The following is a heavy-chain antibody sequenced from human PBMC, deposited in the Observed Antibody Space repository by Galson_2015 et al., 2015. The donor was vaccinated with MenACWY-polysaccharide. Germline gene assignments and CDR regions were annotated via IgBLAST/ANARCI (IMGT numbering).Heavy chain of an antibody. Sequence: SETLSLTCTVSGGSISSYYWSWIRQPPGKGLEWIGYIYYSGSTNYNPSLKSRVTISVDTSKNQFSLKLSSVTAADTAVYYCARQEWLLADSWFDPWGQGTLVTVSS. CDR1: GGSISSYY. J-gene: IGHJ5*02. D-gene: IGHD3-3*01. V-gene: IGHV4-59*08. CDR3: ARQEWLLADSWFDP. CDR2: IYYSGST.